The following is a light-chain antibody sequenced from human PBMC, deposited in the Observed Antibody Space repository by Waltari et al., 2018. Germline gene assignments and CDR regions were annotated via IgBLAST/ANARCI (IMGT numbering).Light chain of an antibody. Sequence: SHVLTQPPSVSVAPGPTARVTCGGNTWESNSVHWYQQTPGQAPVLVVRDNRDRPPGIPERISGSTSGNTATLTISRVEAGDEADYYCQVWDSSSDHVVFGGGTRVTVL. CDR3: QVWDSSSDHVV. V-gene: IGLV3-21*02. J-gene: IGLJ2*01. CDR1: TWESNS. CDR2: DNR.